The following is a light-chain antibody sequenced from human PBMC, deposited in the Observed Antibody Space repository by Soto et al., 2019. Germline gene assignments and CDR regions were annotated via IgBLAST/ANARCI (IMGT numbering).Light chain of an antibody. J-gene: IGLJ3*02. CDR3: ATWDNSLSVL. V-gene: IGLV1-47*02. CDR1: SSNIGSNS. CDR2: GDN. Sequence: QAVVTQPPSASGTPGQRVTISCSGSSSNIGSNSVYWYQHLPGTAPKLLIYGDNQRPSGVPDRFSGSKSGTSASLAISGLRSEDEAEYFCATWDNSLSVLFGGGTKVTVL.